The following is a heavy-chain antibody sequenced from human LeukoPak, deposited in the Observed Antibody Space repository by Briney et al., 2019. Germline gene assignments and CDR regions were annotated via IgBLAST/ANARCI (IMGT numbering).Heavy chain of an antibody. D-gene: IGHD3-3*01. V-gene: IGHV3-21*01. CDR2: ISSSSSYI. CDR1: GFTFSSYS. Sequence: GGSLGLSCAASGFTFSSYSMNWVRQAPGKGLEWVSSISSSSSYIYYADSVKGRFTISRDNAKNSLYLQMNSLRAEDTAVYYCARAIGVLRFLEGGAFDIWGQGTMVTVSS. J-gene: IGHJ3*02. CDR3: ARAIGVLRFLEGGAFDI.